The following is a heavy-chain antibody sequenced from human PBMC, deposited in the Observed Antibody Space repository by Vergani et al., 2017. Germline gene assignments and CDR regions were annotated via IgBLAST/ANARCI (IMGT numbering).Heavy chain of an antibody. J-gene: IGHJ4*02. D-gene: IGHD3-9*01. Sequence: QVQVVQSGAEVKKSGASVKVSCKTSGYTFSTDYMHWVRQAPGQGLEWMGIINPSGGHTNYAQKFQGRVTMTRDTSTSTVYMELSSLRSEDTAIYYCARVDYGSLAGYRYWGQGTLVTVSA. CDR1: GYTFSTDY. CDR3: ARVDYGSLAGYRY. CDR2: INPSGGHT. V-gene: IGHV1-46*03.